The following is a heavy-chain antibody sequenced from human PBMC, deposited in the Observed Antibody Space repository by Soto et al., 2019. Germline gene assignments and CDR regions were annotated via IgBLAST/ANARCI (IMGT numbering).Heavy chain of an antibody. D-gene: IGHD2-2*02. Sequence: GESLKISCKGSGYSFAGYWITWVRQKPGKGLEWMGRIDPSDSQTYYSPSFRGHVTISADKSISTAYLQWSSLKASDTAMYYCATQPYCSSTSCYIDYYYGMDVWGQGTTVTVSS. J-gene: IGHJ6*02. CDR1: GYSFAGYW. CDR3: ATQPYCSSTSCYIDYYYGMDV. CDR2: IDPSDSQT. V-gene: IGHV5-10-1*01.